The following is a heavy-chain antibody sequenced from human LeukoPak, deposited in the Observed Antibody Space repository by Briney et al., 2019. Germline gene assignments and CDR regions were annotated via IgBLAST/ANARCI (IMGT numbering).Heavy chain of an antibody. CDR1: GGSISSGDYY. CDR2: IYYSGST. J-gene: IGHJ3*02. V-gene: IGHV4-30-4*01. Sequence: LSLTCTVSGGSISSGDYYWSWIRQPPGKGLEWIGYIYYSGSTYYNPSLKSRVTIPVDTSKNQFSLKLSSVTAADSAVYYCARDLSIAARRAFDIWGQGTMVTVSS. CDR3: ARDLSIAARRAFDI. D-gene: IGHD6-6*01.